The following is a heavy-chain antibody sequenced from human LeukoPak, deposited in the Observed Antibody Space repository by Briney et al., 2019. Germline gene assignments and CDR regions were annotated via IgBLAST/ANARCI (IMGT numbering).Heavy chain of an antibody. J-gene: IGHJ4*02. CDR1: GGTFSSYT. V-gene: IGHV1-8*02. CDR3: ARGPEGWLEDY. D-gene: IGHD3-9*01. Sequence: EASVKVSCKASGGTFSSYTISWVRQATGQGLEWMGWMNPNSGNTGYAQKFQGRVTMTRNTSISTAYMELSSLRSEDTAVYYCARGPEGWLEDYWGQGTLVTVSS. CDR2: MNPNSGNT.